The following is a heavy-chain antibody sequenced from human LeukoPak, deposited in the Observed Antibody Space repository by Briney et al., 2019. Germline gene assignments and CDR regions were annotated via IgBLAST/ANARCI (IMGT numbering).Heavy chain of an antibody. J-gene: IGHJ5*02. CDR3: ARLYYDSSRYPNWFDP. V-gene: IGHV4-59*08. CDR1: GDSISSCY. D-gene: IGHD3-22*01. Sequence: PSETLSLTCTVSGDSISSCYWSWIRQPPGKGLEWIGYIYYSGSTNYNPSLKSRVTISVDTSKNQFSLKLSSVTAADTAVYYCARLYYDSSRYPNWFDPWGQGTLVTVSS. CDR2: IYYSGST.